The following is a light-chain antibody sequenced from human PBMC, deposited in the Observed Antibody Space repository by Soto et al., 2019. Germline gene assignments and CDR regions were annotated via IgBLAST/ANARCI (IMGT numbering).Light chain of an antibody. CDR1: QSVSSN. Sequence: EIVMTQSPGTLSVSPGEGATLSCRAGQSVSSNVAWYQQKPGQAPRLLIYGASTRATGIPARFSGSGSGTEFTLTISSLQSEDFGVYYCQQYKNWPPITFGHGTRLEIK. CDR3: QQYKNWPPIT. J-gene: IGKJ5*01. V-gene: IGKV3D-15*01. CDR2: GAS.